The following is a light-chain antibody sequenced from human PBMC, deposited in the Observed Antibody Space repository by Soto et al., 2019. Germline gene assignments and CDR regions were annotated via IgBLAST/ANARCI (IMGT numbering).Light chain of an antibody. J-gene: IGLJ1*01. CDR2: GNS. CDR1: SSNIGAGYD. V-gene: IGLV1-40*01. CDR3: QSYDSSLSGSV. Sequence: QSVLTQAPSVSGAPGQRVTISCTGSSSNIGAGYDVHWYQQIPGTAPKLLIYGNSNRPSGVPDRFSGSKSGTSASLAITGLQADDEADYYCQSYDSSLSGSVFGTGTKLTVL.